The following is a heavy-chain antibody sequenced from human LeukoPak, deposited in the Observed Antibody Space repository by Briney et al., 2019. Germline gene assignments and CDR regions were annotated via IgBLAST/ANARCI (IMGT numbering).Heavy chain of an antibody. Sequence: GASVKVSCKASGGTFSSYAISWVRQAPGQGLEWMGWINPNSGGTKYAQKFQGRVTMTRDTSITTAYMELSRLRSDDTALYYCARDRREVYKYGSGTFKFGENFFDSWGQGTLVTVSS. CDR1: GGTFSSYA. V-gene: IGHV1-2*02. CDR2: INPNSGGT. D-gene: IGHD3-10*01. J-gene: IGHJ4*02. CDR3: ARDRREVYKYGSGTFKFGENFFDS.